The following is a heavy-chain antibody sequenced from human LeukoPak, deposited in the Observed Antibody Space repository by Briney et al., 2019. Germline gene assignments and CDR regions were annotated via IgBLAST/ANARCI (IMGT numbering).Heavy chain of an antibody. D-gene: IGHD3-22*01. V-gene: IGHV1-18*01. J-gene: IGHJ4*02. Sequence: ASVKVSCKASGYTFTGYGISWVRQAPGQGLEWMGWISAYNGNTNYAQKLQGRVTMTTDTSTSTAYMELRSLRSDDTAVYYCARSYYYDSSGYYYLDYWGQGTLVTVSS. CDR2: ISAYNGNT. CDR1: GYTFTGYG. CDR3: ARSYYYDSSGYYYLDY.